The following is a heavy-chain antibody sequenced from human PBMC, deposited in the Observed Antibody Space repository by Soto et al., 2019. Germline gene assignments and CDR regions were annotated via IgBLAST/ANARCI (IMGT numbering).Heavy chain of an antibody. CDR1: GFTFSGSA. CDR2: IRSKANSYAT. J-gene: IGHJ1*01. Sequence: EVQLVASGGGLVQPGGSLKLSCAASGFTFSGSAMHWVRQASGKGLEWVGRIRSKANSYATAYAASVKGRFTISRDDSKNTAYLQMNSLKTEDTAVYSCTSHSDYGDSNFQDWGQGTLVTVSS. V-gene: IGHV3-73*02. CDR3: TSHSDYGDSNFQD. D-gene: IGHD4-17*01.